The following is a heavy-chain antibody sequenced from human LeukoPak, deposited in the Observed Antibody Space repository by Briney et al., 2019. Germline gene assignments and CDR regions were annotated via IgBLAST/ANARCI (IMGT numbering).Heavy chain of an antibody. CDR3: ASFRYYGSGRSTYNWFDP. D-gene: IGHD3-10*01. CDR1: GGTFSSYT. CDR2: IIPILGIA. J-gene: IGHJ5*02. Sequence: ASVKVSCKASGGTFSSYTISWVRQAPGQGLEWMGRIIPILGIANYARKFQGRVTITADKSTSTAYMELSSLRSEDTAVYYCASFRYYGSGRSTYNWFDPWGQGTLVTVSS. V-gene: IGHV1-69*02.